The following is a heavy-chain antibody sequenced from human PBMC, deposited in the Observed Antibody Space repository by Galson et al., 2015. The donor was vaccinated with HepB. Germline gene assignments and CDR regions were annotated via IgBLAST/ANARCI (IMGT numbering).Heavy chain of an antibody. CDR2: LSGSGAIT. D-gene: IGHD1-26*01. V-gene: IGHV3-23*01. CDR1: GFSFRNHV. J-gene: IGHJ5*02. Sequence: CAASGFSFRNHVMTWVRQAPGKGLEWVASLSGSGAITYYADSVKGRFTISRDNFNNRIFLQMKRLRVEDTAFYYCAKESVSGTYVPTYADSWGQGTLVTVSS. CDR3: AKESVSGTYVPTYADS.